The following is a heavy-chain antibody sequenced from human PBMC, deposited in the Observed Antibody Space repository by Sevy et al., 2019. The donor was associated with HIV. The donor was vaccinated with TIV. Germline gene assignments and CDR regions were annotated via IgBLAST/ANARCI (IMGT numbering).Heavy chain of an antibody. CDR3: ARSYYGEYDY. CDR2: IYYSGST. D-gene: IGHD4-17*01. V-gene: IGHV4-31*03. J-gene: IGHJ4*02. CDR1: GGSISSGGYY. Sequence: SETLSLTCTVSGGSISSGGYYWSWIRQHPGKGLEGIGYIYYSGSTYYNPSLKSRVTISVDTSKNQFSLKLSSVTAADTAVYYCARSYYGEYDYWGQGTLVTVSS.